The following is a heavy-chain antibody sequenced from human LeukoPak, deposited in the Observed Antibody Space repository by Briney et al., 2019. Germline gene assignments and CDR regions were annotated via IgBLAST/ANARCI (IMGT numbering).Heavy chain of an antibody. D-gene: IGHD4-11*01. CDR2: ISSSSSYI. CDR3: ARGHSTVTTFSFDY. J-gene: IGHJ4*02. V-gene: IGHV3-21*01. Sequence: GGSLRLSCAASGFTFSSYSMNWVRQAPGKGLEWVSSISSSSSYIYYADSVKGRFTISRDNAKNSLYLQMNSLRAEDTAVYYCARGHSTVTTFSFDYWGQGTLVTVSS. CDR1: GFTFSSYS.